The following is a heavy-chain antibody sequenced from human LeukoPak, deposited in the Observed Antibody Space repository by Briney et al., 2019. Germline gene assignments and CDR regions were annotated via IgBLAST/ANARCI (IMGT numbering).Heavy chain of an antibody. CDR3: ARAGGLRLALDY. CDR1: GYSISSGYY. Sequence: SETLSLTCAVSGYSISSGYYWGWIRQPPGKGLEWIGSIYHSGSTYYNPSLKSRVTISVDTSKNQFSLKLSSVTAADTAVYYCARAGGLRLALDYWGQGTLVTVSS. D-gene: IGHD3-16*01. CDR2: IYHSGST. J-gene: IGHJ4*02. V-gene: IGHV4-38-2*01.